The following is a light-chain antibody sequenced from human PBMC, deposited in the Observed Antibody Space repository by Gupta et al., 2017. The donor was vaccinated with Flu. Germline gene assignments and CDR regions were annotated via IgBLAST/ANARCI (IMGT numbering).Light chain of an antibody. CDR3: QQRNNWPS. J-gene: IGKJ4*01. Sequence: PGETATLSCRASQSVSNYLAWYQQKPGQAPRLLIYDASNRAIGIPARFSGSGSGTDFTLTISSLEPEDFAVYFCQQRNNWPSFGGGTKVEIK. CDR2: DAS. V-gene: IGKV3-11*01. CDR1: QSVSNY.